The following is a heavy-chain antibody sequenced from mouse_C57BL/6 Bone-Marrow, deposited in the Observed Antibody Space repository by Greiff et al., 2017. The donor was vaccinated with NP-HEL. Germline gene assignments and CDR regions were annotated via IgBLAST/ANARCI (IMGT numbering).Heavy chain of an antibody. Sequence: VQLQQSGPVLVKPGASVKVSCKASGYTFTDYYMNWVKQSHGKSLEWIGVINPYNGGTSYNQKFKGKATLTVDKSSSTAYMELNSLTSEDSAVYYCAREVTTVGNYWGQGTTLTVSS. D-gene: IGHD1-1*01. CDR2: INPYNGGT. J-gene: IGHJ2*01. CDR1: GYTFTDYY. V-gene: IGHV1-19*01. CDR3: AREVTTVGNY.